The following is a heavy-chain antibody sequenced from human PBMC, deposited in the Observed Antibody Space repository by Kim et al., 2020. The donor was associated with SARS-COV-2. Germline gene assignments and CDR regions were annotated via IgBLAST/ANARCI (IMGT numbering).Heavy chain of an antibody. J-gene: IGHJ4*02. CDR1: GFTFDDYA. CDR3: AKGDSSSWYAFDY. V-gene: IGHV3-9*01. Sequence: GGSLRLSCAASGFTFDDYAMHWVRQAPGKGLEWVSGISWNSGSIGYADSVKGRFTISRDNAKNSLYLQMNSLRAEDTALYYCAKGDSSSWYAFDYWGQGTLVTVSS. CDR2: ISWNSGSI. D-gene: IGHD6-13*01.